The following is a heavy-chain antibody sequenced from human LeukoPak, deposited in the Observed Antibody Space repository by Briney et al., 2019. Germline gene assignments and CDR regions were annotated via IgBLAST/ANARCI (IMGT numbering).Heavy chain of an antibody. CDR3: ARSISTGGFRLDY. CDR1: GDSVSSNSAA. V-gene: IGHV6-1*01. CDR2: TYYRSKWYF. Sequence: SQTLSLTCAIAGDSVSSNSAAWNWIRQSPSRGLEWLGRTYYRSKWYFDYAVSVEGRITINPDTSKNQFSLQLNSVTPEDTAVYYCARSISTGGFRLDYWGQGTLVTASS. J-gene: IGHJ4*02. D-gene: IGHD2-2*01.